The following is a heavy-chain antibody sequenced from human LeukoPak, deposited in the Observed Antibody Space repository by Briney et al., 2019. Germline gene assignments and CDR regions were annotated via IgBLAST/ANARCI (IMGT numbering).Heavy chain of an antibody. Sequence: ASVKVSCKASGYTFTGYYMHWVRQAPGQGLEWMVWINPNSGGTNYAQKFQGRVTMTRDTSISTAYMELSRLRSDDTAVYYCARDRRYCSGGSCYSTYYYYYYMDVWGKGTTVTVSS. D-gene: IGHD2-15*01. V-gene: IGHV1-2*02. CDR1: GYTFTGYY. J-gene: IGHJ6*03. CDR3: ARDRRYCSGGSCYSTYYYYYYMDV. CDR2: INPNSGGT.